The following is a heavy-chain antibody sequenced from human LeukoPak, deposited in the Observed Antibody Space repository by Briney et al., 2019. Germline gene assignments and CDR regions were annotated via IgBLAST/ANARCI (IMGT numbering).Heavy chain of an antibody. Sequence: PSETLSLTCAVYGGSFSGYYWSWIRQPPGKGLEWIGEINHSGSTNYNPSLKSRVTISVDTSKNQFSLKLSSVTAADTAVYYCARPKYQLPRRAAFDIWGQGTMVTVSS. CDR3: ARPKYQLPRRAAFDI. J-gene: IGHJ3*02. V-gene: IGHV4-34*01. D-gene: IGHD2-2*01. CDR1: GGSFSGYY. CDR2: INHSGST.